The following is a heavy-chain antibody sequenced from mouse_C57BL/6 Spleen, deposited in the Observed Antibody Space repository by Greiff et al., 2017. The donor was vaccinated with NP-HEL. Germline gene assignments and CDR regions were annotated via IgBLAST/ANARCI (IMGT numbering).Heavy chain of an antibody. Sequence: VQLQQSGAELVRPGTSVKVSCKASGYAFTNYLIEWVKQRPGQGLEWIGVINPGSGGTNYNEKFKGKATLTADKSSSTAYMQLSSLTSEDSAVYFCAGANWPSSYWYFDGWGTGTTVTVSS. D-gene: IGHD4-1*01. CDR2: INPGSGGT. CDR3: AGANWPSSYWYFDG. J-gene: IGHJ1*03. CDR1: GYAFTNYL. V-gene: IGHV1-54*01.